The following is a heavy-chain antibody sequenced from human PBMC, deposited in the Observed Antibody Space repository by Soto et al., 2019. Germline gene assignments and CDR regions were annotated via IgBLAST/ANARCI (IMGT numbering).Heavy chain of an antibody. CDR3: ARLYGGSLFDY. CDR2: INHSGST. J-gene: IGHJ4*02. CDR1: GGSFRGYY. D-gene: IGHD2-15*01. V-gene: IGHV4-34*01. Sequence: SETLSLPCAVYGGSFRGYYWRWIRQPPGKGLEWIGEINHSGSTNYNPSLKSRVTISVDTSKNQFSLKLSSVTAADTAVYYCARLYGGSLFDYWGQGTLVTVSS.